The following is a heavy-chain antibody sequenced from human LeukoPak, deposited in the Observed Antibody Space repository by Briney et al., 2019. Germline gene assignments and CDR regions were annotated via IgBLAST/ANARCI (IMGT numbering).Heavy chain of an antibody. CDR3: ARDFGGYCSSSNCYLGHLDY. Sequence: GGSLRLSCAASGFTFSDYAMSWVRQAPGKGLEWVSSIISSGSYIYYADSVKGRFTISRDNAKNSLYLQMNSLRAEDTAVYYCARDFGGYCSSSNCYLGHLDYWGQGTLVTVSS. V-gene: IGHV3-21*03. CDR1: GFTFSDYA. J-gene: IGHJ4*02. D-gene: IGHD2-2*01. CDR2: IISSGSYI.